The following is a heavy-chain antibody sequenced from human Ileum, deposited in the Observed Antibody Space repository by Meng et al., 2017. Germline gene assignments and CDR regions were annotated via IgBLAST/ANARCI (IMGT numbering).Heavy chain of an antibody. V-gene: IGHV3-23*01. Sequence: EVQLLKSGGGLVQPGGSLRHSCAASGFTFNSFAKSWVRQTPGKGLEWVSAITGGGGVTYYANSVKGRFTISRDNSKNTLYLQMNSLRAEDTAVYYCGKRISGWYYMDYWGRGTLVTVSS. CDR2: ITGGGGVT. CDR1: GFTFNSFA. J-gene: IGHJ4*02. CDR3: GKRISGWYYMDY. D-gene: IGHD6-19*01.